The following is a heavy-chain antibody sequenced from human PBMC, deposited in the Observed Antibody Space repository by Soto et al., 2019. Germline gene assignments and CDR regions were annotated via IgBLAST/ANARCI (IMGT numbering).Heavy chain of an antibody. V-gene: IGHV3-74*01. CDR2: INTDGSST. Sequence: PGGSLRLSCAASGLTFSSYWRHWVRQAPGKGLVWVSRINTDGSSTTYADSVKGRFTISRDNTKNTLYLQMNSLRVEDTAVYYCARASGSNIHFDYWGQGTLVTVSS. J-gene: IGHJ4*02. CDR1: GLTFSSYW. CDR3: ARASGSNIHFDY. D-gene: IGHD1-26*01.